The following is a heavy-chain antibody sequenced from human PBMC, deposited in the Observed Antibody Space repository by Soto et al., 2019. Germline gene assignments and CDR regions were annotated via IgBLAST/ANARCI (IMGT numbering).Heavy chain of an antibody. D-gene: IGHD3-16*01. CDR1: GGSISSSSYY. Sequence: SETLSLTCTVSGGSISSSSYYWSWIRQPPGQGLECIGYIYHSGSTYYNPSLKSRVTISVDRSKNQFSLKLSSVTAADTAVYYCASHLCYFDYWGQGTLVTVSS. J-gene: IGHJ4*02. CDR3: ASHLCYFDY. CDR2: IYHSGST. V-gene: IGHV4-30-2*01.